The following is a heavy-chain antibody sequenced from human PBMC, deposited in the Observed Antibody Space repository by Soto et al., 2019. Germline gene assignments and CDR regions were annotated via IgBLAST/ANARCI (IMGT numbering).Heavy chain of an antibody. CDR1: GASIRDGDYY. D-gene: IGHD4-17*01. CDR3: ARVGYGDYGSGYYFDF. J-gene: IGHJ4*01. V-gene: IGHV4-30-4*01. CDR2: IDYTGGT. Sequence: PSETRSLTCSVSGASIRDGDYYWSRLRQPPGKGPEWIGIIDYTGGTHYNPTLMGLAFMSVATSANLFSLQVHFVTAVDSPVYYCARVGYGDYGSGYYFDFLGPGILVTVSS.